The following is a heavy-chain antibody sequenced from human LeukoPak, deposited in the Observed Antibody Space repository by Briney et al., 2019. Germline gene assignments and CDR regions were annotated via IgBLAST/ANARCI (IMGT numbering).Heavy chain of an antibody. CDR2: VYSSGST. J-gene: IGHJ4*02. Sequence: SETLSLTCTVSGGSISSYYWSWIRQPPGKGLEWIGYVYSSGSTNYKPSLKSRVTISIDTSKKQFSLKMTSVTAADTAMYYCARSSNNVDDTMELKFGYWGQGTLVTVSS. CDR1: GGSISSYY. V-gene: IGHV4-59*01. D-gene: IGHD1-7*01. CDR3: ARSSNNVDDTMELKFGY.